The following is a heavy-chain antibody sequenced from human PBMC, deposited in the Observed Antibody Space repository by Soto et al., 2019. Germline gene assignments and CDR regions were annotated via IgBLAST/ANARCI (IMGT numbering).Heavy chain of an antibody. J-gene: IGHJ6*02. D-gene: IGHD6-6*01. CDR1: GYSFTSYW. Sequence: GESLKISCKGSGYSFTSYWIGWVRQMPGKGLEWMGIIYPGDSDTRYSPSFQGQVTISADKSISTAYLQWSSLKASDTAMYYCARRGSSSLHYYYGMDVWGQGTQVTVSS. CDR3: ARRGSSSLHYYYGMDV. CDR2: IYPGDSDT. V-gene: IGHV5-51*01.